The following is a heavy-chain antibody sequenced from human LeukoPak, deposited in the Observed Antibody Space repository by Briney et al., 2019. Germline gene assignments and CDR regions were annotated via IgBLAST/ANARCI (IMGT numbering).Heavy chain of an antibody. CDR2: ISSSGSTI. CDR3: AGNLYYYDSSGYYGDY. CDR1: GFTFSSYE. Sequence: GGSLRLSCAGSGFTFSSYEMNWVRQAPGKWLEWVSYISSSGSTIYYADSVKGRFTISRDNAKNSLYLQMNSLRAEDTAVYYCAGNLYYYDSSGYYGDYWGQGTLVTVSS. D-gene: IGHD3-22*01. V-gene: IGHV3-48*03. J-gene: IGHJ4*02.